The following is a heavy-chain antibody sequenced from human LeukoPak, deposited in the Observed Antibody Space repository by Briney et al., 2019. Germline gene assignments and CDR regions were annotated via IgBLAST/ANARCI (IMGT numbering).Heavy chain of an antibody. V-gene: IGHV3-66*01. D-gene: IGHD5-24*01. Sequence: GGSLRLSCAASGFTVSSNYMSWVRQAPGKGLEWVPVIYSGGSTYYADSVKGRFTISRDNSKNTLYLQMNSLRAEDTAVYYCARDIGKMATAVDYWGQGTLVTVSS. J-gene: IGHJ4*02. CDR2: IYSGGST. CDR1: GFTVSSNY. CDR3: ARDIGKMATAVDY.